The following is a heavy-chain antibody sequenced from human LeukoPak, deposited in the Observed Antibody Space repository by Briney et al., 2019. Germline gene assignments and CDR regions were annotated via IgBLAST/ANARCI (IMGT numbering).Heavy chain of an antibody. Sequence: SQTLSLTCTVSGGSISSGGYYWSWIRQHPGKGLEWIGYIYYSGSTYYNPSLKSRVTISVDTSKNQFSLKLSSVTAADTAVYYCARDNLHHSSSWYYFDYWGQGTLVTVSS. J-gene: IGHJ4*02. CDR3: ARDNLHHSSSWYYFDY. D-gene: IGHD6-13*01. V-gene: IGHV4-31*03. CDR1: GGSISSGGYY. CDR2: IYYSGST.